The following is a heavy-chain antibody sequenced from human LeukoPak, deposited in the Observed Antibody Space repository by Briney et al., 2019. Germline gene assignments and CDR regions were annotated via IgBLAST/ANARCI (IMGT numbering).Heavy chain of an antibody. V-gene: IGHV4-34*01. CDR3: ARDSRQYDSSGYYLH. D-gene: IGHD3-22*01. J-gene: IGHJ4*02. CDR1: GGSFSGYY. Sequence: PSETLSLTCAGYGGSFSGYYWSWIRQPPGKGLKWIGEINHSGSTNYNPSLKSRVTISVDTSKNQFSLKLSSVTAADTAVYYCARDSRQYDSSGYYLHWGQGTLVTVSS. CDR2: INHSGST.